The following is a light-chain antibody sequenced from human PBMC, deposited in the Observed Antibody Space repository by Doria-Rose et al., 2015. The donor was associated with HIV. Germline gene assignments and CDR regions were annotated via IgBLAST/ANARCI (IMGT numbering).Light chain of an antibody. V-gene: IGKV3-20*01. CDR3: HQYGTAWT. J-gene: IGKJ1*01. CDR1: QSFSSTY. Sequence: TQSTGTLSLSPGERATLSCRASQSFSSTYLAWYQQKPGQAPSLLIYDGSTMATGIPDRFSASGSATDFTLTINRLEPEDFALYYCHQYGTAWTFGQGTKVEI. CDR2: DGS.